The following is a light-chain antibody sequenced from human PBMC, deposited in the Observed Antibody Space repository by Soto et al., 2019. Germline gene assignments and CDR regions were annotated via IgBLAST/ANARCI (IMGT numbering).Light chain of an antibody. CDR2: ATS. Sequence: IQITQSPSSRNASVGDRVTITCVASKGLRNHLRWYQQNPGKAPTRLIYATSSTQRGLPSRFSGIGSGTEFTLTTRTPPHEACAPYSCLQHNSYPQTVGQGIKVDIK. J-gene: IGKJ1*01. CDR3: LQHNSYPQT. CDR1: KGLRNH. V-gene: IGKV1-17*01.